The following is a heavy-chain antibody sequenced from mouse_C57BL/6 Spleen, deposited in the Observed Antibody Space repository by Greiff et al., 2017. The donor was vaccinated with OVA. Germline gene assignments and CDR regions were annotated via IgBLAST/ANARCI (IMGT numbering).Heavy chain of an antibody. CDR1: GYTFTSYW. Sequence: VKLQESGAELAKPGASVKLSCKASGYTFTSYWMHWVKQRPGQGPEWIGYINPSSGYTKYNQKFKDKATLTADKSSSPAYMQLSSLTYEDSAVYCCARGGIEGNYYGNRGYWYFDVWGTGTTVTVSS. CDR3: ARGGIEGNYYGNRGYWYFDV. D-gene: IGHD2-1*01. CDR2: INPSSGYT. V-gene: IGHV1-7*01. J-gene: IGHJ1*03.